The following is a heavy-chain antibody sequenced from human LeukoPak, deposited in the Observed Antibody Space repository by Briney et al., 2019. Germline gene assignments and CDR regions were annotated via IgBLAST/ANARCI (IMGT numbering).Heavy chain of an antibody. CDR3: ARSGYCSSTSCSHDAFDI. V-gene: IGHV3-21*01. Sequence: GGSLRLSCAASGFTFSSYSMNWVRQAPGKGLEWVSSISSSSYIYYADSVKGRFTTSRDNAKNSLYLQMNSLRAEDTAVYYCARSGYCSSTSCSHDAFDIWGQGTMVTVSS. J-gene: IGHJ3*02. CDR2: ISSSSYI. CDR1: GFTFSSYS. D-gene: IGHD2-2*01.